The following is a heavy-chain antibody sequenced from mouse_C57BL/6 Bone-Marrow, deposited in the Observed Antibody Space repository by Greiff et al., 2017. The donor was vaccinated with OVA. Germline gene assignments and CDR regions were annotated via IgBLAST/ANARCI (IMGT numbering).Heavy chain of an antibody. CDR1: GFTFSSYG. D-gene: IGHD3-3*01. J-gene: IGHJ2*01. CDR3: ARRGGRGDYFDY. CDR2: ISSGGSYT. V-gene: IGHV5-6*01. Sequence: EVQRVESGGDLVKPGGSLKLSCAASGFTFSSYGMSWVRQTPDKRLEWVATISSGGSYTYYPDSVKGRFTISRDNAKNTLYLQMSSLKSEDTAMYYCARRGGRGDYFDYWGQGTTLTVSS.